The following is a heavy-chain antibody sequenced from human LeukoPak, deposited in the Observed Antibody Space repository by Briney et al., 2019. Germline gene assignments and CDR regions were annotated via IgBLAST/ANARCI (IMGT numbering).Heavy chain of an antibody. CDR3: ARGSGGSRLNYYDSSGYQTVADY. CDR2: IYYSGST. V-gene: IGHV4-59*08. J-gene: IGHJ4*02. CDR1: GGSISSYY. D-gene: IGHD3-22*01. Sequence: SETLSLTCTVSGGSISSYYWSWIRQPPGKGLEWIGYIYYSGSTNYNPSLKSRVTISVDTSKNQFSLKLSSVTAADTAVYYCARGSGGSRLNYYDSSGYQTVADYWGQGTLVTVSS.